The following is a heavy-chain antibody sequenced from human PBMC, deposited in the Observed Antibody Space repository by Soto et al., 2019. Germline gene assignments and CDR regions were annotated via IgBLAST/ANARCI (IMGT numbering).Heavy chain of an antibody. J-gene: IGHJ4*02. CDR3: AKERRGITMVRGADFDY. CDR2: ISGSGGST. V-gene: IGHV3-23*01. CDR1: GFTFSSYA. Sequence: GVSLRLSCAASGFTFSSYAMSWVRQAPGKGLEWVSAISGSGGSTYYADSVKGRFTISRDNSKNTLYLQMNSLRAEDTAVYYCAKERRGITMVRGADFDYWGQGTLVTVSS. D-gene: IGHD3-10*01.